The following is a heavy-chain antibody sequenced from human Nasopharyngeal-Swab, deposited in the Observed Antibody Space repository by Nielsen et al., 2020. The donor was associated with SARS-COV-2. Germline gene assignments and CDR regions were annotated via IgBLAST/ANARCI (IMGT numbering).Heavy chain of an antibody. CDR1: GYTLTELS. V-gene: IGHV1-24*01. J-gene: IGHJ6*02. CDR3: ARLRLPSSWYGYYYYGMDV. D-gene: IGHD6-13*01. CDR2: FDPEDGET. Sequence: ASVKVSCKVSGYTLTELSMHWVRQAPGKGLEWMGGFDPEDGETIYAQKFQGRVTMTEDTSTDTAYMELSSLRSEDTAVYYCARLRLPSSWYGYYYYGMDVWGQGTTVTVSS.